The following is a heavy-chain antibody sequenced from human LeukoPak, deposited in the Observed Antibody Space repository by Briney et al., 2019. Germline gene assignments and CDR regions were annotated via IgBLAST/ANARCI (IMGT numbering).Heavy chain of an antibody. J-gene: IGHJ4*02. CDR3: AKDRMVIEY. CDR2: IKEDGSDK. CDR1: GFTFSSYW. V-gene: IGHV3-7*01. Sequence: PGGSLRLSCAASGFTFSSYWMSWVRQAPGKGLEWVANIKEDGSDKNYVDSVRGRFTISRDNAKNALYLQMNSLRAEDTAVYYCAKDRMVIEYWGQGTLVTVSS. D-gene: IGHD2/OR15-2a*01.